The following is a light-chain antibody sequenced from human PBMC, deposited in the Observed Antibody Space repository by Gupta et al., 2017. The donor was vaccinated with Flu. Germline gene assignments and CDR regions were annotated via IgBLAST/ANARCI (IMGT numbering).Light chain of an antibody. V-gene: IGKV1-5*03. CDR1: PSISDW. CDR2: KAS. J-gene: IGKJ2*02. CDR3: QQYSDMWT. Sequence: DIRITPSPSTLSAFVGDRVPITCRASPSISDWLARYQQRPGKAPQVLISKASQGESGVPTRCSGRGSGTEFTLTISRVQPEDFATYYCQQYSDMWTFGQGTKLEIE.